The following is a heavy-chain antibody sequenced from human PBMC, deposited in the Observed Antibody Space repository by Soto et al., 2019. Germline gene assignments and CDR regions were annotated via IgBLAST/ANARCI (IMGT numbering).Heavy chain of an antibody. D-gene: IGHD3-22*01. J-gene: IGHJ4*02. CDR1: GFTFSSYA. CDR2: ISYDGSNE. V-gene: IGHV3-30-3*01. CDR3: ASFHYYDSSGYSY. Sequence: PGGSLRLSCAASGFTFSSYAMHWVRQAPGKGLEWVAVISYDGSNEYYADSVKGRFTISRDNSKNTLYLQMNSLRAEDTAVYYCASFHYYDSSGYSYWGQGTLVTVSS.